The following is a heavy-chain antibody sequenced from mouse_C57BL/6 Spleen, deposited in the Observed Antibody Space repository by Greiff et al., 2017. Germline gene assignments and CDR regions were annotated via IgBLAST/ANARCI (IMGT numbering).Heavy chain of an antibody. CDR3: AREGRQLRSLYAMDY. V-gene: IGHV1-55*01. CDR1: GYTFTSYW. Sequence: QVQLKQPGAELVKPGASVKMSCKASGYTFTSYWITWVKQRPGQGLEWIGDIYPGSGSTNYNEKFKSKATLTVDTSSSTAYMQLSSLTSEDSAVYYCAREGRQLRSLYAMDYWGQGTSVTVSS. CDR2: IYPGSGST. J-gene: IGHJ4*01. D-gene: IGHD3-2*02.